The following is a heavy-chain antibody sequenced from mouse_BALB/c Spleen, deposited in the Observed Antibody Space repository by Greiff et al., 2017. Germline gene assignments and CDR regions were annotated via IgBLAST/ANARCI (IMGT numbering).Heavy chain of an antibody. Sequence: EVKLMESGGGLVKPGGSLKLSCAASGFTFSDYYMYWVRQTPEKRLEWVATISDGGSYTYYPDSVKGRFTISRDNAKNNLYLQMSSLKSEDTAMYYCARDSYERNAMDYWGQGTSVTVSS. J-gene: IGHJ4*01. CDR3: ARDSYERNAMDY. D-gene: IGHD1-1*01. CDR2: ISDGGSYT. CDR1: GFTFSDYY. V-gene: IGHV5-4*02.